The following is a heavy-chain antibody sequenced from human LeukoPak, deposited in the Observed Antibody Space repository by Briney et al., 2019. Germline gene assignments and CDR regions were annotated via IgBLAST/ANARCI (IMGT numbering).Heavy chain of an antibody. CDR2: INWNGGST. CDR3: ARAEALLPYLY. CDR1: GLTFSSFW. D-gene: IGHD2-15*01. Sequence: GGSLRLSCAASGLTFSSFWMHWVRRAPGKGLEWVSGINWNGGSTGYADSVKGRFTISRDNAKNSLYLQMNSLRDEDTAVYYCARAEALLPYLYWGQGTLVTVPS. J-gene: IGHJ4*02. V-gene: IGHV3-20*04.